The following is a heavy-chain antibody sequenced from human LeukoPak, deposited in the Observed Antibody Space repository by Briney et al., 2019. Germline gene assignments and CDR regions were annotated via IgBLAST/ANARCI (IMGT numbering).Heavy chain of an antibody. J-gene: IGHJ5*02. CDR3: ARTGTTGFTWLDP. CDR2: IYYSGST. D-gene: IGHD1-1*01. V-gene: IGHV4-59*01. CDR1: GGSISSYY. Sequence: SGTLSLTCTVSGGSISSYYWSWLRQPPGKGLEWIGYIYYSGSTNYNPSLKSRVTISVDTSRNHFSLKLSSVTAADTAVYYCARTGTTGFTWLDPRGQGTLVTVSS.